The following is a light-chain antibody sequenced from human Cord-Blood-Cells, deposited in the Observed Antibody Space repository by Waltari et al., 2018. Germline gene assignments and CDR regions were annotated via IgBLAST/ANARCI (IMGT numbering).Light chain of an antibody. CDR2: WAS. V-gene: IGKV4-1*01. CDR1: QSVLYSSNNKNY. J-gene: IGKJ2*01. Sequence: DIAMTQSPDSLAVSLGERATTNCKSSQSVLYSSNNKNYLAWYQQKPGQPPKLLIYWASTRESGVPDRFSGSGSGTDFTLTISSLQAEDVAVYYCQQYYSTPYTFGQGTKLEIK. CDR3: QQYYSTPYT.